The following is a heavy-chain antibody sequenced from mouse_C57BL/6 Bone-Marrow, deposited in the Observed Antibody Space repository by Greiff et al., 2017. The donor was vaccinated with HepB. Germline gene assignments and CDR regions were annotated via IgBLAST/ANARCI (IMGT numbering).Heavy chain of an antibody. CDR3: TRRELPWYFDV. D-gene: IGHD5-5*01. CDR1: GYTFTDYE. Sequence: QVQLQQSGAELVRPGASVTLSCKASGYTFTDYEMHWVKQTPVHGLEWIGAIDPETGGTAYNQKFKGKAILTADKSSSTAYMELRSLTSEDSAVYYCTRRELPWYFDVWGTGTTVTVSS. V-gene: IGHV1-15*01. J-gene: IGHJ1*03. CDR2: IDPETGGT.